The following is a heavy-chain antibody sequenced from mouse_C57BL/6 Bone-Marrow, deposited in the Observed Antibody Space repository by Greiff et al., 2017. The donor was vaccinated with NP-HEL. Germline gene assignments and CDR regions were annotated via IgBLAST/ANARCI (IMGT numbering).Heavy chain of an antibody. V-gene: IGHV1-81*01. CDR1: GYTFTSYG. J-gene: IGHJ2*01. D-gene: IGHD4-1*01. CDR2: IYPRSGNT. CDR3: ARSDWDGGVYYFDY. Sequence: VQLQQSGAELARPGASVKLSCKASGYTFTSYGISWVKQRTGQGLEWIGEIYPRSGNTYYNEKFKGKATLTADKSSSTAYMELRSLTSEDSAVYFCARSDWDGGVYYFDYWGQGTTLTVSS.